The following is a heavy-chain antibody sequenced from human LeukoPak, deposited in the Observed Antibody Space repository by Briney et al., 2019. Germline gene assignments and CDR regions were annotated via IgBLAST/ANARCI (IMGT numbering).Heavy chain of an antibody. CDR1: GGSFSGYY. J-gene: IGHJ4*02. Sequence: SETLSLTCAVYGGSFSGYYWSWIRQPPGKGLEWIGEINHSGSTNYNPSLKSRVTISVDTSKNQFSLKLSSVTAADTAVYYCARALIHDYWGQGTLVTVSS. CDR2: INHSGST. CDR3: ARALIHDY. V-gene: IGHV4-34*01. D-gene: IGHD3-3*02.